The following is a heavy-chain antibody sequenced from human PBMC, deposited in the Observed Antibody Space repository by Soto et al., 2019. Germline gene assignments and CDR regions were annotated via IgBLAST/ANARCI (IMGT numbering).Heavy chain of an antibody. V-gene: IGHV3-33*01. D-gene: IGHD6-13*01. Sequence: GGSLRLSCAASGFTFSSYGMHWVRQAPGKGLEWVAVIWYDGSKKYYADSVKGRFTISRDNSKNTLYLQMNSLRAEDTAVYYCARVAGSSWYDYWGQGTLVTVSS. CDR3: ARVAGSSWYDY. CDR2: IWYDGSKK. CDR1: GFTFSSYG. J-gene: IGHJ4*02.